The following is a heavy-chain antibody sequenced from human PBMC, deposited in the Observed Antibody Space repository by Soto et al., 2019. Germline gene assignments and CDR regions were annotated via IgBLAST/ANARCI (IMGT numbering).Heavy chain of an antibody. CDR1: GYTCTSCW. Sequence: ERAYCRAAGYTCTSCWMPWVRQAPGHRLEWMGWFNAGNGNTKYSQKFQGRVTITRDTSASTAYMELSSLRSEDTAVYDCARDIGEGPRYCSVGRCYSRVHYYYMDARGKGTTVTVPS. CDR2: FNAGNGNT. D-gene: IGHD2-15*01. J-gene: IGHJ6*03. CDR3: ARDIGEGPRYCSVGRCYSRVHYYYMDA. V-gene: IGHV1-3*01.